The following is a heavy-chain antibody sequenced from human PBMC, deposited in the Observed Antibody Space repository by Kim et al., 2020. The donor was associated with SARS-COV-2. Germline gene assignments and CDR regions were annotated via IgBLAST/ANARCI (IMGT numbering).Heavy chain of an antibody. CDR3: ARVRGKLELMYY. CDR1: GGTFSSYA. Sequence: SVKVSCKASGGTFSSYAISWVRQAPGQGLEWMGGIIPIFGTANYAQKFQGRVTITADESTSTAYMELSSLRSEDTAVHYCARVRGKLELMYYWGQGTLVTVSS. V-gene: IGHV1-69*13. CDR2: IIPIFGTA. J-gene: IGHJ4*02. D-gene: IGHD1-7*01.